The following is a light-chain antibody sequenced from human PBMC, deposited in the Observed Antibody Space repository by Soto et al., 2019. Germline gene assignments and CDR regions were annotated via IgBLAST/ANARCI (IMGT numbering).Light chain of an antibody. CDR1: SSNIGSNT. J-gene: IGLJ1*01. CDR3: AAWDDSLNGYV. V-gene: IGLV1-44*01. Sequence: VLTQPPSSSGTPGQRVTISCSGSSSNIGSNTVNWYQQLPGTAPKLLIYSNNQRPSGVPDRFSCSKSGTSASLAISGLQSEDEADYYCAAWDDSLNGYVFGTGTKVTVL. CDR2: SNN.